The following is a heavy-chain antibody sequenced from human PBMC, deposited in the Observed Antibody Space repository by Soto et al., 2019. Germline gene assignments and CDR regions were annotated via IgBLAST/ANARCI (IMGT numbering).Heavy chain of an antibody. CDR1: GFTFGDYA. J-gene: IGHJ4*02. V-gene: IGHV3-49*03. CDR2: IRSKAYGGTT. Sequence: GSLRLSCTASGFTFGDYAMSWFRQAPGKGLEWVGFIRSKAYGGTTEYAASVKGRFTISRDDSKSIAYLQMNSLKTEDTAVYYCTRDWSQVVPAAMAYIWGQGTLVTVSS. CDR3: TRDWSQVVPAAMAYI. D-gene: IGHD2-2*01.